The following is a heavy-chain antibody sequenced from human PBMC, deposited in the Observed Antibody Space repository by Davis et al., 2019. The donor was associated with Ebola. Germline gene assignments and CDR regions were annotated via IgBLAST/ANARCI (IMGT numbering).Heavy chain of an antibody. Sequence: PGGSLRLSCAVYGGSFSDYCWSWIRQPPGKGLEWIGEINQSGSTNYNPSLKSRVTISVDKSKNQFSLKLSSVTAADTAVYYCARATRWSFFDYWGQGTLVTVSS. J-gene: IGHJ4*02. V-gene: IGHV4-34*01. CDR2: INQSGST. CDR1: GGSFSDYC. D-gene: IGHD1-26*01. CDR3: ARATRWSFFDY.